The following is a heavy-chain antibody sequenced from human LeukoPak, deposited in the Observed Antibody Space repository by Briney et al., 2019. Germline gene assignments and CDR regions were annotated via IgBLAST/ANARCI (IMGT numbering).Heavy chain of an antibody. D-gene: IGHD1/OR15-1a*01. Sequence: GGSLRLSCAASGFTFNTYVMHWLRQTPDKGLEWLSFIRYDGSNKYYMEPVRGRFTSSRDNSKNTLYLQMNSLRPEDTAIYYCARNWNNFFDSWGQGTLVTVSS. J-gene: IGHJ4*02. CDR2: IRYDGSNK. CDR3: ARNWNNFFDS. CDR1: GFTFNTYV. V-gene: IGHV3-30*02.